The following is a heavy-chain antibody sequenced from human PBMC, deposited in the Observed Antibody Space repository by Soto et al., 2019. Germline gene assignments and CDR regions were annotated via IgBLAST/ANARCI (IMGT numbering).Heavy chain of an antibody. CDR2: VSHDESHI. D-gene: IGHD4-17*01. J-gene: IGHJ4*02. V-gene: IGHV3-30-3*01. CDR3: ARPLTTGTNTNFAY. Sequence: PGGSLRLSCAASGFTFSNYAVHWVRQAPGKGLEWVAIVSHDESHIYYADSVKGRFTISRDNSKNTLYLQMNRLRSEDTAVYHCARPLTTGTNTNFAYWGQGTLVTVSS. CDR1: GFTFSNYA.